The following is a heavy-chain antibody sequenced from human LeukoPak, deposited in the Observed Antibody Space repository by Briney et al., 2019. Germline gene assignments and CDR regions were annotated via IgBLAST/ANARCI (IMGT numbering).Heavy chain of an antibody. D-gene: IGHD2-2*01. CDR1: GFTFSNYA. CDR3: AKDWAIAGSYYCMDV. J-gene: IGHJ6*03. V-gene: IGHV3-23*01. Sequence: GGSLRLSCAASGFTFSNYAMSWVRQAPGKGLEWVSAISGSGGSTYYADSVKGRFTISRDNSKNTLYLQMNSLRAEDTAVYYCAKDWAIAGSYYCMDVWGKGTTVTISS. CDR2: ISGSGGST.